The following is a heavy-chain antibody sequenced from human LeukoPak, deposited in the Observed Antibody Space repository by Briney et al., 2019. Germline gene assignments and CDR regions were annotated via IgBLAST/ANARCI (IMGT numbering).Heavy chain of an antibody. J-gene: IGHJ4*02. CDR1: GFTFSSYW. D-gene: IGHD3-3*01. Sequence: PGGSLRLSCVASGFTFSSYWMSWVRQAPGKGLEWVANIKQDGSEKYYVDSVKGRFTISRDNAKNSLFLQMNSLRAEDTAVYYCARVWSGYWGQGTLVTVSS. CDR3: ARVWSGY. V-gene: IGHV3-7*01. CDR2: IKQDGSEK.